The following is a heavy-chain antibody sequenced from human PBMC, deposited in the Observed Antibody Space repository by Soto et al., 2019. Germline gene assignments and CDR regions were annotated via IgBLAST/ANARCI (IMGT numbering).Heavy chain of an antibody. D-gene: IGHD3-22*01. CDR3: ARGSERGDYFDFDS. Sequence: QVQLVESGGGVVQPGRSLRLSCAASGFTFSNYDLHWVRQAPGKGLEWVAFMSYDGSSEYYADSVKGRFTISRDNSKNTLFLQMNSLRIEDTGVHYCARGSERGDYFDFDSWGQGTLVTVSS. CDR2: MSYDGSSE. CDR1: GFTFSNYD. V-gene: IGHV3-30-3*01. J-gene: IGHJ4*02.